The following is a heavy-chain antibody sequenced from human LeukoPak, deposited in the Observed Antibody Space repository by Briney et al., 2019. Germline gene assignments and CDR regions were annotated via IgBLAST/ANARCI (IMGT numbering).Heavy chain of an antibody. CDR3: ARDLATMVQGVIGHYYYYMDV. CDR1: GGSISSYY. CDR2: IYTSGST. V-gene: IGHV4-4*07. Sequence: PSETLSLTCTVSGGSISSYYWSWIRQPAGKGLEWIGRIYTSGSTNYNPSLKSRVTMSVDTSKNQFSLKLSSVTAADTAAYYCARDLATMVQGVIGHYYYYMDVWGKGTTVTVSS. J-gene: IGHJ6*03. D-gene: IGHD3-10*01.